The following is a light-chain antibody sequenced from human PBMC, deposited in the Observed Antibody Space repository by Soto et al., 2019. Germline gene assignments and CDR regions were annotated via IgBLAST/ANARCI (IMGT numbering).Light chain of an antibody. J-gene: IGKJ5*01. CDR3: QQRSDRLPIT. Sequence: PGVGGTLTSRARHSVSSHLALYQQKPGQAPRLLIYDASKRPTGIPARFSGSGSGTDFTLTISSLEPEDSAVYYCQQRSDRLPITFGQGTRR. CDR2: DAS. CDR1: HSVSSH. V-gene: IGKV3-11*01.